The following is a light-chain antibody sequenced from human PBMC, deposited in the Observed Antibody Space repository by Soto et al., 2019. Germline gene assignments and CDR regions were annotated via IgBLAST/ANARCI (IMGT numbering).Light chain of an antibody. CDR3: CSYAGSYTFV. CDR1: ASDVGGYSY. Sequence: QSLLTQPRSVSGSPGQSVTISCTGTASDVGGYSYVSWYQQHPGKVPKLIIYDVSKWPSGVPDRFSGSKSGNTASLTISGLQAEDEGDYYCCSYAGSYTFVFGTGTKVTVL. CDR2: DVS. V-gene: IGLV2-11*01. J-gene: IGLJ1*01.